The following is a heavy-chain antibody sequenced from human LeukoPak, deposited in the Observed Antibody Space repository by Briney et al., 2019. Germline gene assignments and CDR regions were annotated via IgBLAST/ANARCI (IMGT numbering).Heavy chain of an antibody. CDR3: AREARDVWGSYRSYYFDH. J-gene: IGHJ4*02. D-gene: IGHD3-16*02. CDR2: INGEGRST. Sequence: PGGSLRLSCAASGFTFSTYWMHWVRQAPGKGLVWVSRINGEGRSTSHADSVKGRFTISRDNAKNTLYLQMNSLRAEDTAVYYCAREARDVWGSYRSYYFDHWGQGTLVTVSS. V-gene: IGHV3-74*01. CDR1: GFTFSTYW.